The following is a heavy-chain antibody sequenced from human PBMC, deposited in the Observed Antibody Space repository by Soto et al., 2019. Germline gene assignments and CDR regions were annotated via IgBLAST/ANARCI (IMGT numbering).Heavy chain of an antibody. V-gene: IGHV3-74*01. CDR2: INSDGSTT. CDR1: GFTFTTYW. J-gene: IGHJ4*02. Sequence: DVQLVESGGDLVQPGGSLRLSCAASGFTFTTYWMHWVRQAPGKGLVWVSRINSDGSTTNYADSVKGRFTISRDNAKNMLYLQMNSLRADDTAIYYCARDLTGDNTYWGQGRLVTVTS. D-gene: IGHD2-21*02. CDR3: ARDLTGDNTY.